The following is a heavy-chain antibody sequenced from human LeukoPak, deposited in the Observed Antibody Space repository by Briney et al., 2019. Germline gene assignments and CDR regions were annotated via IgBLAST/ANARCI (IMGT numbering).Heavy chain of an antibody. CDR1: GGSISSYY. CDR3: VRHTGGTTLDY. Sequence: SETLSLTCTVSGGSISSYYWSWIRQPPGKGLEWIGYIYYSGSTDYYPSLKSRVTISIDTSRNQFSLKLNSVTAADTAVYYCVRHTGGTTLDYWGQGTQVTVSS. D-gene: IGHD1/OR15-1a*01. J-gene: IGHJ4*02. CDR2: IYYSGST. V-gene: IGHV4-59*08.